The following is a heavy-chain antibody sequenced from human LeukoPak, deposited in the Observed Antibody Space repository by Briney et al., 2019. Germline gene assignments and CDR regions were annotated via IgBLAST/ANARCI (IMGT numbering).Heavy chain of an antibody. CDR2: INHSGST. Sequence: SETLSLTCAVSGGSFSGYYWSWIRQPPGKGLEWIGEINHSGSTNYNPSLKSRVTISVDTSKNQFSLKLSSVTAADTAVYYCARIPPYYGMDVWGQGTTVTVSS. CDR3: ARIPPYYGMDV. CDR1: GGSFSGYY. V-gene: IGHV4-34*01. J-gene: IGHJ6*02. D-gene: IGHD2-21*01.